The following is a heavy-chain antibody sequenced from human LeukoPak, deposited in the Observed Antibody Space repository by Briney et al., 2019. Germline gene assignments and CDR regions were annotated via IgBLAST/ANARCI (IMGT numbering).Heavy chain of an antibody. D-gene: IGHD3-10*01. CDR3: ARMAMVRGVISNYDY. V-gene: IGHV3-21*06. Sequence: KAGGSLRLSCAASGFTFSTYSMNWVRQAPGEGLEWVSSISSSGNYIYYADSVKGRFTISRDYTKNSLYLQMNSLRAEDTAVYYCARMAMVRGVISNYDYWGQGTLVTVSS. CDR2: ISSSGNYI. J-gene: IGHJ4*02. CDR1: GFTFSTYS.